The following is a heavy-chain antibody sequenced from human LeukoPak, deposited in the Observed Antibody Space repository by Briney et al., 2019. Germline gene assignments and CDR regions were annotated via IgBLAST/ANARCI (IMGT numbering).Heavy chain of an antibody. Sequence: SVTVSCKASGGTFSSYAIRWVRQAPGQGRAWMGRIIPIFGTANYAQKFQGRVTITADKSTSTAYMELSSLRSEDTAVYYCARVYDSSGYGFDYWGQGTLVSVSS. J-gene: IGHJ4*02. D-gene: IGHD3-22*01. V-gene: IGHV1-69*06. CDR1: GGTFSSYA. CDR2: IIPIFGTA. CDR3: ARVYDSSGYGFDY.